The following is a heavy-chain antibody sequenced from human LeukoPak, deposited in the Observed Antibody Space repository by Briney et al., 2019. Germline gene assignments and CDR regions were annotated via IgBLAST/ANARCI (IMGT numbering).Heavy chain of an antibody. D-gene: IGHD2-15*01. CDR3: ARVAPSIDY. V-gene: IGHV4-39*01. J-gene: IGHJ4*02. Sequence: SETLSLTCTVSGGSISSSSYYWGWIRQPPGKGLEWTGSIYYSGSTYYNPSLKSRATISVDTSKNQFSLKLSSVTAADTAVYYCARVAPSIDYWGQGTLVTVSS. CDR1: GGSISSSSYY. CDR2: IYYSGST.